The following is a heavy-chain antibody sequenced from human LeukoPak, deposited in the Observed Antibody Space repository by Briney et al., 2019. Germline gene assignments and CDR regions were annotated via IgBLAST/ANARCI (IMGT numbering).Heavy chain of an antibody. D-gene: IGHD3-10*01. CDR3: ARLITMVRGVIINNWFDP. CDR2: IYSGGST. CDR1: GFTVSSNY. J-gene: IGHJ5*02. V-gene: IGHV3-53*04. Sequence: QSGGSLRLSCAASGFTVSSNYMSWVRQAPGKGLEWVSVIYSGGSTYYADSVKGRFTISRHNSKNTLYLQMNSLRAEDTAVYYCARLITMVRGVIINNWFDPWGQGTLVTVSS.